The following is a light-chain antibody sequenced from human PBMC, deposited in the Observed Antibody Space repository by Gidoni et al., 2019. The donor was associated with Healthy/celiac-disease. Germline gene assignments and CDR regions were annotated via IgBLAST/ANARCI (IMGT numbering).Light chain of an antibody. CDR1: QSLLYSSNNENY. J-gene: IGKJ4*01. Sequence: DIVMTQSPDSLAVSLGERATINCKSSQSLLYSSNNENYLAWYQQKPGQPPRLLIYWASTRESGVPDRFSGSGSGTDFTLTISSLQAEDVAVYYCQQYYSNILTFGGGTKVEIK. CDR2: WAS. CDR3: QQYYSNILT. V-gene: IGKV4-1*01.